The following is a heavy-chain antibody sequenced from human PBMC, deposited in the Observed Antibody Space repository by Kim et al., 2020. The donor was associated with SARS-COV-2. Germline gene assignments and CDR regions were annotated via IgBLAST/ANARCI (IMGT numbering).Heavy chain of an antibody. CDR2: IDYSGNT. D-gene: IGHD2-21*02. V-gene: IGHV4-34*01. CDR3: ASKGLRRFGLDPQVTATFDP. J-gene: IGHJ5*02. Sequence: SETLSLTCAVSSGSFSNFYWSWIRQPPGKGLEWVGEIDYSGNTNYNSSLKSRVSMSVDPSKRQFSLRMTSVTAADTAVYYCASKGLRRFGLDPQVTATFDPWGQGTLVSVSS. CDR1: SGSFSNFY.